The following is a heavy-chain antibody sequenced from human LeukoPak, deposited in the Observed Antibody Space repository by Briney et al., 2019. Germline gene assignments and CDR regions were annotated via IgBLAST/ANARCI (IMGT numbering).Heavy chain of an antibody. CDR2: ISGSGGST. CDR3: AKLPGSSGYSPVDY. V-gene: IGHV3-23*01. CDR1: GFTFSSYS. Sequence: GGSLRLSCAASGFTFSSYSMNWVRQAPGKGLEWVSAISGSGGSTYYADSVKGRFTISRDNSKNTLYLQMNSLRAEDTAVYYCAKLPGSSGYSPVDYWGQGTLVTVSS. J-gene: IGHJ4*02. D-gene: IGHD3-22*01.